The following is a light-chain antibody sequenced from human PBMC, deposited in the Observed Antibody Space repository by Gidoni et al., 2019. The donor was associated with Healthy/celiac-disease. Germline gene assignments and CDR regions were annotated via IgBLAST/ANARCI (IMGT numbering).Light chain of an antibody. CDR3: QQYNSYPWT. CDR1: QSISIW. V-gene: IGKV1-5*03. J-gene: IGKJ1*01. Sequence: DIQMTQSPSTLSASVGDRVTITCRASQSISIWLAWYQQKPGKAPKLLIYEASSVESGVPSRFSGSGSGTEFTLTISSLQPDDFATYYCQQYNSYPWTFGQGTKVEIK. CDR2: EAS.